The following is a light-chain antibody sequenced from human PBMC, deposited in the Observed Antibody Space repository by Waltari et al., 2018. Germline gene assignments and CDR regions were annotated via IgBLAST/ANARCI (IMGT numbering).Light chain of an antibody. CDR2: RND. J-gene: IGLJ3*02. CDR3: ASWDDSLNGHWV. CDR1: SSNLGNNF. V-gene: IGLV1-44*01. Sequence: QSVLTQPPSASGTPGQRVTISCSGTSSNLGNNFLNWYQQVPGTAPKLLIYRNDLRPSGVPDRFSASKSGTSASLAISGLQSEDEAEYYCASWDDSLNGHWVFGGGTMVTVL.